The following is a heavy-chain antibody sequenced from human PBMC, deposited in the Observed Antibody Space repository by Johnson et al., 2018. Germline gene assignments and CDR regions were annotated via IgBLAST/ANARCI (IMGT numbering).Heavy chain of an antibody. V-gene: IGHV3-23*04. CDR1: GFTFSSYS. Sequence: VQLVESGGGLVQPGGSLRLSCAASGFTFSSYSMNWVRQSPGRGLDWVSGISGSGANTDYADSVKGRFTISRDNSKNTLYLQMNGLRAEDTAVYFCAKDPYSSGDFYYMDVWGKGTTVTVSS. J-gene: IGHJ6*03. D-gene: IGHD6-25*01. CDR3: AKDPYSSGDFYYMDV. CDR2: ISGSGANT.